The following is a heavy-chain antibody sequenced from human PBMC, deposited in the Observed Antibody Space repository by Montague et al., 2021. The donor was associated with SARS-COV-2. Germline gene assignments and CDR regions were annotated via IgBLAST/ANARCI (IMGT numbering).Heavy chain of an antibody. D-gene: IGHD5-12*01. CDR2: IYYSGST. CDR1: GGSISSYY. V-gene: IGHV4-59*01. J-gene: IGHJ6*02. CDR3: ARGAGRGSGYGKYYYYYYGMDG. Sequence: SETLSLTCTVSGGSISSYYWSWIRQPPGKGLEWIGYIYYSGSTNYNPSLKSRVTISVDTSKNQFSLKLSSVTAADTAVYYCARGAGRGSGYGKYYYYYYGMDGWGQGTTVTVSS.